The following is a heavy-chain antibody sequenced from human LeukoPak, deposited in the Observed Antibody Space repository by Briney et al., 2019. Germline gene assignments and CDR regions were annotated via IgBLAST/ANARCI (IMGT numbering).Heavy chain of an antibody. CDR2: ISSSGGTT. V-gene: IGHV3-48*03. CDR1: GFTFSSYE. Sequence: PGGSLRLSCAGSGFTFSSYEMNWVRQATGKGLEWVSYISSSGGTTHYADSVRGRFTISRDNAKNSLYLQMNSLRVEDTAVYYCARDYYPRYWGQGTLVTVSS. CDR3: ARDYYPRY. D-gene: IGHD3-22*01. J-gene: IGHJ4*02.